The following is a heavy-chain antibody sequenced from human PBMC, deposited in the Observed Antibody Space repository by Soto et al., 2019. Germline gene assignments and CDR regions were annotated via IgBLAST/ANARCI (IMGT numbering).Heavy chain of an antibody. Sequence: EVQLVESGGGLVKPGGSLRLSCAASGFTFSSYSMNWVRQAPGKGLEWVSSITTSSTYIYYADSLKGRFTISRDNAKNSLYLQMDSLRAEDTAVYYCARAMTCSGGSSCYSPDYWGQGTLVTVSS. CDR1: GFTFSSYS. V-gene: IGHV3-21*01. D-gene: IGHD2-15*01. J-gene: IGHJ4*02. CDR2: ITTSSTYI. CDR3: ARAMTCSGGSSCYSPDY.